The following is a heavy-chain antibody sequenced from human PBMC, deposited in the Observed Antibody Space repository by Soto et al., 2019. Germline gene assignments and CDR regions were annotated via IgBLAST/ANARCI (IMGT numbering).Heavy chain of an antibody. CDR3: AKDRGVGYDFWSGLHDY. J-gene: IGHJ4*02. CDR1: GFTFSSYG. CDR2: ISYDGSNK. V-gene: IGHV3-30*18. Sequence: ESGGGVVQPGRSLRLSCAASGFTFSSYGMHWVRQAPGKGLEWVAVISYDGSNKYYADSVKGRFTISRDNSKNTLYLQMNSLRAEDTAVYYCAKDRGVGYDFWSGLHDYWGQGTLVTVSS. D-gene: IGHD3-3*01.